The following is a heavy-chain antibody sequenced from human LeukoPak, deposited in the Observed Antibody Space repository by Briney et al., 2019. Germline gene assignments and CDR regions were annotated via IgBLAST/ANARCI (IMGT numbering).Heavy chain of an antibody. CDR3: ARNVNYDFWSGYSSY. D-gene: IGHD3-3*01. J-gene: IGHJ4*02. V-gene: IGHV1-2*02. CDR1: GYSFTDYH. CDR2: INPNSGGT. Sequence: ASVKVSCKASGYSFTDYHMHWVRQAPGQGLEWMGWINPNSGGTNYAQKFQGRVTMTRDTSISTAYMELSRLRSDDTAVYYCARNVNYDFWSGYSSYWGQGTLVTVSS.